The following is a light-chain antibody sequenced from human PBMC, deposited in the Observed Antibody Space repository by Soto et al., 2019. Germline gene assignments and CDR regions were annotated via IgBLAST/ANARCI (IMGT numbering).Light chain of an antibody. V-gene: IGKV3-20*01. J-gene: IGKJ2*01. CDR2: GAS. CDR1: ESISSSY. CDR3: QQFGRSPPYT. Sequence: IVLTQSPGTLSLSPGDRATLSCRASESISSSYLAWYQQKPGQAPRLLIYGASSRATGIPDRFSGSGSGTDCTLTISRLEPEDVAVYYCQQFGRSPPYTFGQGTKLEIK.